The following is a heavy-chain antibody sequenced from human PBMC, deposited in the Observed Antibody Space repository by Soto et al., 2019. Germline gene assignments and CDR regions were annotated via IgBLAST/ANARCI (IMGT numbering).Heavy chain of an antibody. V-gene: IGHV3-23*01. CDR2: ISGSGGST. CDR3: AKDRFSSWAFDI. CDR1: GFTFNTYA. D-gene: IGHD6-13*01. J-gene: IGHJ3*02. Sequence: GGSLRLSCAASGFTFNTYAMSWVRQAPGKGLEWVSAISGSGGSTYYADSVKGRFTISRDNSKNTLYLQMNSLRAEDTAVYYCAKDRFSSWAFDIWGQGTMVTVSS.